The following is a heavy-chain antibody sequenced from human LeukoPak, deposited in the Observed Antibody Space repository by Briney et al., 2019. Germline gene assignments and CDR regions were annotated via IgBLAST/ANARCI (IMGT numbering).Heavy chain of an antibody. CDR1: GFTFSSYA. CDR3: ARDQGDLWSGYPYYYYMDV. J-gene: IGHJ6*03. V-gene: IGHV3-30-3*01. D-gene: IGHD3-3*01. CDR2: ISYDGSNK. Sequence: PGRSLRLSYAASGFTFSSYAMHWVRQAPGKGLEWVAVISYDGSNKYYADSVKGRFTISRDNAKNTLYLRMNSLRAEDTAVYYCARDQGDLWSGYPYYYYMDVWGKGTTVTVSS.